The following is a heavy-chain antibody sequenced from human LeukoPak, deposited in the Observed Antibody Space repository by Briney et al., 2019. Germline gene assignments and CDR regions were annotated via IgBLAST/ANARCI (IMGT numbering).Heavy chain of an antibody. D-gene: IGHD3-3*01. J-gene: IGHJ6*02. CDR3: SPWSGMDV. CDR1: GFTFNNAW. Sequence: GGSLRLSCAGSGFTFNNAWMSWVRRAPGKGLEWVGRIKSKSEGETIDYAAPVKGRFTISRDDSRNTLYLQMNSLKTEDSAVYYCSPWSGMDVWGHGTTVTVSS. V-gene: IGHV3-15*01. CDR2: IKSKSEGETI.